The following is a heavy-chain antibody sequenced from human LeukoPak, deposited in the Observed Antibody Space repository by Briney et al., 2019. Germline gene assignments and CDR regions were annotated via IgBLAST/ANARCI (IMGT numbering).Heavy chain of an antibody. CDR2: IYYSGNT. CDR3: AREGTAGTNLNWFDP. CDR1: GDSIGSYS. Sequence: SETLSLTCTVSGDSIGSYSWNWIRQPPGKGLEWIGYIYYSGNTNYNPSLKSRVTISVDTSKNQFSLKLSSVTAADTAVYYCAREGTAGTNLNWFDPWGQGTLVTVSS. V-gene: IGHV4-59*01. J-gene: IGHJ5*02. D-gene: IGHD1-1*01.